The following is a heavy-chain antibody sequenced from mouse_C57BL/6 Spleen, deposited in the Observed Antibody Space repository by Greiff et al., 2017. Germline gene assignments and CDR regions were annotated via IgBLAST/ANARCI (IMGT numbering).Heavy chain of an antibody. D-gene: IGHD1-1*01. CDR1: GFTFSNYW. J-gene: IGHJ1*03. CDR2: IRLKSDNYAT. Sequence: EVKVVESGGGLVQPGGSMKLSCVASGFTFSNYWMNWVRQSPEKGLEWVAQIRLKSDNYATHYAESVKGRFTISRDDSKSSVYLQMNNLRAEDTGIYYCTAFITTVVATRYFDVWGTGTTVTVSS. V-gene: IGHV6-3*01. CDR3: TAFITTVVATRYFDV.